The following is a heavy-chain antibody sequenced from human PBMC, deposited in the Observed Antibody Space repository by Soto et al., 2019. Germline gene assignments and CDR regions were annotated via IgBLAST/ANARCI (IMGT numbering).Heavy chain of an antibody. CDR1: GYTLTELS. V-gene: IGHV1-24*01. CDR3: ATDGPDTAMVDFDY. CDR2: FDPEDGET. D-gene: IGHD5-18*01. Sequence: ASVKVSCKVSGYTLTELSMHWVRQAPGKGLEWMGGFDPEDGETIYAQKFQGRVTMTEDTSTDTAYMGLSSLRSEDTAVYYCATDGPDTAMVDFDYWGQVTLATVSS. J-gene: IGHJ4*02.